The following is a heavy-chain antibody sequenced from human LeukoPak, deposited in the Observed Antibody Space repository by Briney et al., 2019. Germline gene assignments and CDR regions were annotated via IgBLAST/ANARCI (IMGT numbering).Heavy chain of an antibody. CDR2: IYTSGST. D-gene: IGHD3-10*01. V-gene: IGHV4-61*02. CDR1: GGSISSGSYY. Sequence: SQTLSLPCTVSGGSISSGSYYWSWIRQPAGKGLEWIGRIYTSGSTNYNPSLKSRVTISVDTSKNQFSLKLSSVTAADTAVYYCARDAMVRGVSYWGQGTLVTVSS. J-gene: IGHJ4*02. CDR3: ARDAMVRGVSY.